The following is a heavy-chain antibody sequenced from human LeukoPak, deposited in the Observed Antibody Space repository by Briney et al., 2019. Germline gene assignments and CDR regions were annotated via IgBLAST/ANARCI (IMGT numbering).Heavy chain of an antibody. CDR1: GVSIASGTHY. D-gene: IGHD6-19*01. CDR3: AGETYRSGWYYYHYSMEV. J-gene: IGHJ6*03. CDR2: IYTSGSP. Sequence: EASQTLSLTCTVSGVSIASGTHYWSWIRQSAEKGLEWIGRIYTSGSPEYNPSLEGRATLSQDTPKNQFSLKLRSANASDTAVYYCAGETYRSGWYYYHYSMEVWGKGTAVTVSS. V-gene: IGHV4-61*02.